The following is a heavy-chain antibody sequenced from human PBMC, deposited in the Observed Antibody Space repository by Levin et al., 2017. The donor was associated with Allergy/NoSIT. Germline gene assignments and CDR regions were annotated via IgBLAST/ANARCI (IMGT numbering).Heavy chain of an antibody. CDR3: ARGLHYDFWSGYYPTFPFDY. V-gene: IGHV3-21*01. CDR1: GFSFSSYS. D-gene: IGHD3-3*01. CDR2: IHSRSTYI. J-gene: IGHJ4*02. Sequence: ETLSLTCAASGFSFSSYSMNWVRQAPGKGLEWVSSIHSRSTYIYYADSVKGRFTISRDNAKNSLYLQMNSLRAEDTAVYYCARGLHYDFWSGYYPTFPFDYWGQGTLVTVSS.